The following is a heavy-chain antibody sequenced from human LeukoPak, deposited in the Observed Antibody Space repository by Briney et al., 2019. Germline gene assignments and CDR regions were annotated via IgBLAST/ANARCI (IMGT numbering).Heavy chain of an antibody. J-gene: IGHJ6*02. CDR1: GFTFSSYW. Sequence: GGSLRLSCAACGFTFSSYWMSWVRQGPGKGLQWVANIKQDGSDKYYVDSVKGRFTISRDNAKNSLYLQMNSLRAEDTAVYHCMMSLTAHYYYGMDVWGQGTTVIVSS. CDR3: MMSLTAHYYYGMDV. V-gene: IGHV3-7*02. D-gene: IGHD2-21*02. CDR2: IKQDGSDK.